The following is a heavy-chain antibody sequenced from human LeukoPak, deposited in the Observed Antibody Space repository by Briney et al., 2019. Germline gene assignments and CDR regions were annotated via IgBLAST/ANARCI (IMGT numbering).Heavy chain of an antibody. CDR2: ISSSSSTI. V-gene: IGHV3-48*01. CDR1: GFTLRSFC. D-gene: IGHD1-26*01. CDR3: TTEMGATPHY. Sequence: GSLRLPWAASGFTLRSFCLNWGRPAPGKGLEWVSYISSSSSTIYYADSVKGRFTISRDNAKNSLYLQMNSLRAEDTAVYYCTTEMGATPHYWGQGTLVTVSS. J-gene: IGHJ4*02.